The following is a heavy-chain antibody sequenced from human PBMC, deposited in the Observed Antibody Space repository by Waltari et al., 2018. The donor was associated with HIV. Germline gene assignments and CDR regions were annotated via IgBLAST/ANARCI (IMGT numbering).Heavy chain of an antibody. CDR1: GGAIASGDA. CDR3: AGGLDILTVHYHWCLDV. Sequence: QVQLQESGPGLVKRSKTLSLTCTVSGGAIASGDASRTWVRQPAGKGLEWLGRVKTSGGANYNAAFRNGRTMSLDTSKNQFSLQLTSVTGVDTAVDYCAGGLDILTVHYHWCLDVWGRGTLVTVSS. V-gene: IGHV4-61*02. D-gene: IGHD3-9*01. J-gene: IGHJ2*01. CDR2: VKTSGGA.